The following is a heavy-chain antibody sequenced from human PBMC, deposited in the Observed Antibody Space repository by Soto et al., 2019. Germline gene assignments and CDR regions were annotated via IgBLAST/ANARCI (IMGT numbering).Heavy chain of an antibody. Sequence: ASVKVSCKASGYTFTSYAMHWVRQAPGQRLEWMGWINAGNGNTKYSQKFQGRVTITRDTSASTAYMELSSLRSEDTAVYYCARGEAPIVVVITWFDPWGQGTPVTVSS. D-gene: IGHD3-22*01. CDR3: ARGEAPIVVVITWFDP. J-gene: IGHJ5*02. CDR2: INAGNGNT. CDR1: GYTFTSYA. V-gene: IGHV1-3*01.